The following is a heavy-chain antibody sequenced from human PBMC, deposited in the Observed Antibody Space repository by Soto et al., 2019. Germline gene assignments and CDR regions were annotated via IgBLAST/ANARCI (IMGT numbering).Heavy chain of an antibody. CDR3: AKDRGYNWNYGWFDP. V-gene: IGHV1-18*01. CDR1: GYTFTSYG. J-gene: IGHJ5*02. D-gene: IGHD1-7*01. Sequence: GASVKVSCKASGYTFTSYGISWVRQAPGQGLERMGWISTYNGNTNYAQKLQGRVTMTTDTSTSTAYMELRSLRSDDTAVYYCAKDRGYNWNYGWFDPWGQGTLVTVSS. CDR2: ISTYNGNT.